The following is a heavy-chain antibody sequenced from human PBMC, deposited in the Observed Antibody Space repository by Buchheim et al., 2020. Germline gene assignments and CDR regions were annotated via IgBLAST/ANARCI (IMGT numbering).Heavy chain of an antibody. J-gene: IGHJ6*03. D-gene: IGHD6-13*01. CDR1: GFTVSSYS. V-gene: IGHV3-48*02. CDR2: ISSSSSTI. Sequence: EVQLVESGGGLVQPGGSLRLSCAASGFTVSSYSMNWIRQAPGKGLEWVSYISSSSSTIYYADSVKGRFTISRDNDKNSLYLQMNSLRDEDTAVYYCARPGIAAAGTLDYYYYYMDVWGKGTT. CDR3: ARPGIAAAGTLDYYYYYMDV.